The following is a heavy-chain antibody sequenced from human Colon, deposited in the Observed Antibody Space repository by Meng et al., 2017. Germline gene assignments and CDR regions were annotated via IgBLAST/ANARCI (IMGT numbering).Heavy chain of an antibody. J-gene: IGHJ5*02. D-gene: IGHD2/OR15-2a*01. CDR3: ASGLDEGGLSHNWFDP. CDR2: INYSGST. Sequence: SETLSLTCTVSGDSISSGNYVWTWIRQLPGKGLEWIGFINYSGSTYYNPSLKSRVTISVDTSNNQFSLKVISVTAADTAVYYCASGLDEGGLSHNWFDPWGQGTLVTVSS. V-gene: IGHV4-31*03. CDR1: GDSISSGNYV.